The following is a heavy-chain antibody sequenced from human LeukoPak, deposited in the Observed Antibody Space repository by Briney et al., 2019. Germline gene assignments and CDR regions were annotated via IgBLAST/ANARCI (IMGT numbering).Heavy chain of an antibody. CDR1: GGSISSGGYY. CDR2: IYHSGST. V-gene: IGHV4-30-2*01. D-gene: IGHD2-2*01. CDR3: AREAPAAPDYYYYYMDV. Sequence: SQTLSLTCTVSGGSISSGGYYWSWIRQPPGKGLEWIGYIYHSGSTYYNPSLKSRVTISVDRSKNQFSLKLSSVTAADTAVYYCAREAPAAPDYYYYYMDVWGKGTTVTVSS. J-gene: IGHJ6*03.